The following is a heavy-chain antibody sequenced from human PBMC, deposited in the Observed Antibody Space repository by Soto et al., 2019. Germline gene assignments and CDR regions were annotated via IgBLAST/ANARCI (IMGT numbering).Heavy chain of an antibody. D-gene: IGHD3-3*01. Sequence: QVQLVESGGGVVQPGRSLRLSCAASGFTFSSYAMHWVRQAPGKGLEWVAVISYDGSNKYYADSVKGRFTISRDNSKNPLYLQMNSLRAEDTAVYYCARDGSLGTIFGATAGYFDLWGRGTLVTVSS. CDR1: GFTFSSYA. J-gene: IGHJ2*01. CDR3: ARDGSLGTIFGATAGYFDL. CDR2: ISYDGSNK. V-gene: IGHV3-30-3*01.